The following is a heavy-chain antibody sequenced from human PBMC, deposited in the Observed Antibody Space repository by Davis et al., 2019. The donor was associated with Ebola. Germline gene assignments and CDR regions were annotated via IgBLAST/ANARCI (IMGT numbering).Heavy chain of an antibody. V-gene: IGHV4-59*08. Sequence: PSETLSLTCTVSGGSISSFYWSWIRQPPGKGLEWIGYIDYSGITNYNPSLKSRVTISVDTSKNQFSLKLSSVTAADTAVYYCARVDGIAAAGTVWGQGTLVTVSS. CDR1: GGSISSFY. CDR3: ARVDGIAAAGTV. J-gene: IGHJ4*02. CDR2: IDYSGIT. D-gene: IGHD6-13*01.